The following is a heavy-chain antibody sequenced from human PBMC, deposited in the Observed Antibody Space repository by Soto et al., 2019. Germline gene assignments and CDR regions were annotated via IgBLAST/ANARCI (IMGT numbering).Heavy chain of an antibody. J-gene: IGHJ4*02. CDR3: ARTNYYYDSSGYSLEY. D-gene: IGHD3-22*01. CDR2: IYPGDSDT. CDR1: GYSFTSYW. Sequence: PGESLKISCKGSGYSFTSYWIGWVRQMPGKGLEWMGIIYPGDSDTRYSPSFQGQVTISADKSISTAYLQWSSLKASDTAMYYCARTNYYYDSSGYSLEYWGQGTLVTVSS. V-gene: IGHV5-51*01.